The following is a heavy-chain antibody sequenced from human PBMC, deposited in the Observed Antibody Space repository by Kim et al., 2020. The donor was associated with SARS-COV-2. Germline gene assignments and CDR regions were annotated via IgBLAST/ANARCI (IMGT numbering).Heavy chain of an antibody. CDR1: GGSISSSSYY. Sequence: SETLSLTCTVSGGSISSSSYYWGWIRQPPGKGLEWIGSIYYSGSTYYNPSLKSRVTISVDTSKNQFSLKLSSVTAADTAVYYCARHEEFQDIVVVPAAISGFDPWGQGTLVTVSS. D-gene: IGHD2-2*01. CDR3: ARHEEFQDIVVVPAAISGFDP. J-gene: IGHJ5*02. V-gene: IGHV4-39*01. CDR2: IYYSGST.